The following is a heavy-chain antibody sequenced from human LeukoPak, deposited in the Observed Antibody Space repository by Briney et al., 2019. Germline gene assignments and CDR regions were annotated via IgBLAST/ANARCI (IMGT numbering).Heavy chain of an antibody. Sequence: GESLKISCKGSGYSYTSYWIGWVRQMPGKGLEWMGIIYPGDSDTRYSPSFQGQVTISADKSISTAYLQWSSLKASDTAMYYCARTFLGDYYYMDVWGKGTTVTVSS. V-gene: IGHV5-51*01. J-gene: IGHJ6*03. D-gene: IGHD3-16*01. CDR1: GYSYTSYW. CDR2: IYPGDSDT. CDR3: ARTFLGDYYYMDV.